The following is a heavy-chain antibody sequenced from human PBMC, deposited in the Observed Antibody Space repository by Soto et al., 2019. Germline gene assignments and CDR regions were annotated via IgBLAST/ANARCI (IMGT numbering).Heavy chain of an antibody. Sequence: VQLVESGGGVVQPGRSLRLSCAASGFTFSSYGMHWVRQAPGKGLEWVAVIWYDGSNKYYADSVKGRFTISRDNSKNTLYLQMNSLRAADTAVYYCARDVGDWGGSWGQGTLVTVSS. CDR1: GFTFSSYG. D-gene: IGHD7-27*01. V-gene: IGHV3-33*01. CDR2: IWYDGSNK. J-gene: IGHJ4*02. CDR3: ARDVGDWGGS.